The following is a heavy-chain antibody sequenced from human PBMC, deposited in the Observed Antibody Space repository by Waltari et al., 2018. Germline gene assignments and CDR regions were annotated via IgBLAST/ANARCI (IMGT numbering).Heavy chain of an antibody. CDR1: GFTFSSYG. V-gene: IGHV3-30*02. CDR2: IRYDGSNK. CDR3: AKTYGLHWFDP. Sequence: QVQLVESGGGVVQPGGSLRLSCAASGFTFSSYGMHWVRQAPGKGLEWVAFIRYDGSNKYYADSVKGRFTISRDNSKNTLYLQMNSLRAEDTAVYYCAKTYGLHWFDPWGQGTLVTVSS. J-gene: IGHJ5*02. D-gene: IGHD3-16*01.